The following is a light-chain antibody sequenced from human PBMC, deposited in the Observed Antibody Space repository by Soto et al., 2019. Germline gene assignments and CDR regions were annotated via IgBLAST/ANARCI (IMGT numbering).Light chain of an antibody. Sequence: EIVLTQSPGALSLSPGERATLSCRASQSVSSGSLAWCQQKPGQAPRLLIYAASARATGIPDRFSGSGSGTDFTLTVSRLEPEDFAVYYCQQYHNSPRTFGQGTKVEIK. V-gene: IGKV3-20*01. CDR1: QSVSSGS. CDR2: AAS. CDR3: QQYHNSPRT. J-gene: IGKJ1*01.